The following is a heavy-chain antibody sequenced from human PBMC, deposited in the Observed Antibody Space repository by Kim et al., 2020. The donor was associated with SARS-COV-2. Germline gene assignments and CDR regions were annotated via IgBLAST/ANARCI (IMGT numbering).Heavy chain of an antibody. J-gene: IGHJ6*02. CDR2: ISYDGSNK. D-gene: IGHD6-13*01. V-gene: IGHV3-33*05. CDR3: ARSAAAGILDV. Sequence: GGSLRLSCAASGFTFSSYGMHWVRQAPGKGLEWVAVISYDGSNKYYADSVKGRFTISRDNSKNTLYLQMNSLRAEDTAVYYCARSAAAGILDVWGQGTTVTVSS. CDR1: GFTFSSYG.